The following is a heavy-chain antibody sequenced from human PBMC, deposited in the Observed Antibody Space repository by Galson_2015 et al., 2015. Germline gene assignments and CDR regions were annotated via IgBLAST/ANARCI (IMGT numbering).Heavy chain of an antibody. D-gene: IGHD3-3*01. V-gene: IGHV3-48*02. J-gene: IGHJ6*04. CDR3: ARDGPEVLRFLDV. CDR1: GFTFRDYS. CDR2: ISNGGSTI. Sequence: SLRLSCAASGFTFRDYSMNWVRQAPGKGLESISYISNGGSTIYYADSVKGRFTISRDNAKNTLYLQMNSLRDEDTAVYYCARDGPEVLRFLDVWGKGSTVTVSS.